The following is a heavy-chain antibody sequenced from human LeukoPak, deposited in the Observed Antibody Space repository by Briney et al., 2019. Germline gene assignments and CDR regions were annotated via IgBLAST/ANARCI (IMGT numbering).Heavy chain of an antibody. CDR1: GYTFTSYD. J-gene: IGHJ4*02. CDR2: MNPNRGNT. D-gene: IGHD5-18*01. Sequence: ASVKVSCKASGYTFTSYDIHWARQATGQGLEWMGWMNPNRGNTGYAEKFQGRVTMTRNTSISTAYMELSSLRSEDTAVYYCARVMDTDVLSGYWGQGTLVTVSS. V-gene: IGHV1-8*01. CDR3: ARVMDTDVLSGY.